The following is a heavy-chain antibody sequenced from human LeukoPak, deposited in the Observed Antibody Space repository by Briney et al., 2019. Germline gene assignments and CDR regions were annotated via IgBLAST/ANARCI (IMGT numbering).Heavy chain of an antibody. CDR1: PYRFTNFH. V-gene: IGHV1-46*01. D-gene: IGHD5-24*01. CDR3: ATILVGYNHFDY. Sequence: ASVKVSCKASPYRFTNFHIHWVRQAPGQGLEWMGGINPTVENIMYAKKFQGRVTMTRDTSTNTVYMDLSRLRAEDTAVYFCATILVGYNHFDYWGQGTHVLVSS. J-gene: IGHJ4*01. CDR2: INPTVENI.